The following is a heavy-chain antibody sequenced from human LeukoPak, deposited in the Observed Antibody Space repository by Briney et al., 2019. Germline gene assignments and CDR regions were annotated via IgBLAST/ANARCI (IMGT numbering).Heavy chain of an antibody. V-gene: IGHV4-30-4*08. J-gene: IGHJ4*02. Sequence: SETLSLTCTVSGGSISSGDYYWSWIRQPPGKGLEWIGYIYYSGSTYYNPSLKSRVTISVDTSKNQFSLKLSSVTAADTAVYYCARSTVGATGFYYWGQGTLVTVSS. D-gene: IGHD1-26*01. CDR2: IYYSGST. CDR1: GGSISSGDYY. CDR3: ARSTVGATGFYY.